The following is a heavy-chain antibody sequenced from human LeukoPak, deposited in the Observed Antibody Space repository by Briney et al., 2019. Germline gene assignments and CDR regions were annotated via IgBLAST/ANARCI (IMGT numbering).Heavy chain of an antibody. J-gene: IGHJ4*02. V-gene: IGHV3-33*01. CDR3: ARDPTAATPQYFDY. Sequence: GGSLRLSCAASGFTFSGYGMHWVRQAPGKGLEWVAVIWYDGSNKYYADSVKGRFTISRDNSKNRLYLQMNSLRAEDTAVYYCARDPTAATPQYFDYWGQGTLVTVSS. CDR2: IWYDGSNK. CDR1: GFTFSGYG. D-gene: IGHD1-14*01.